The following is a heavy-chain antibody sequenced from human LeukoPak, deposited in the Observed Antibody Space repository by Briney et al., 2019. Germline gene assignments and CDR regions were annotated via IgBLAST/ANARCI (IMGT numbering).Heavy chain of an antibody. J-gene: IGHJ3*02. V-gene: IGHV1-69*05. Sequence: ASVKVSCKASGGTFSRYAISWVRQAPGQGLEWMGGIIPIFGTANYAQKFQGRVTITTDESTSTAYMELSSLRSEDTAVYYCAGYCSSTSCYIFGAFDIWGQGTMVTVSS. CDR1: GGTFSRYA. CDR2: IIPIFGTA. D-gene: IGHD2-2*02. CDR3: AGYCSSTSCYIFGAFDI.